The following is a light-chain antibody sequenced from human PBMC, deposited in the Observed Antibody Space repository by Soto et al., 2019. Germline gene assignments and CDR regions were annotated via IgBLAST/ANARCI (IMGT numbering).Light chain of an antibody. CDR3: QHYNSYSEA. CDR2: KAS. CDR1: QTISSW. V-gene: IGKV1-5*03. J-gene: IGKJ1*01. Sequence: DIQITQSPSSVSASVGDSVSITCRASQTISSWLAWYQQKPGKAPKLPIYKASTLKSGVPSRFSGSGSGTELTLTISSLQPDDFATYYCQHYNSYSEAFGQGTKVDIK.